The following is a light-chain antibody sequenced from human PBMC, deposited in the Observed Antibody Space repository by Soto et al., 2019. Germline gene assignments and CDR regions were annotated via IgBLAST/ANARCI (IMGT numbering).Light chain of an antibody. CDR1: QSVRTY. CDR2: DAS. CDR3: QHRNRWAPIT. V-gene: IGKV3-11*01. J-gene: IGKJ5*01. Sequence: DSVTTRDSNIRCASRRERVYISVRASQSVRTYLAWYQVKPGQAPRLLIYDASSRASGVPARFSGSGSGTDFALAISTLDPEDSALSFCQHRNRWAPITIGQGTRLEIK.